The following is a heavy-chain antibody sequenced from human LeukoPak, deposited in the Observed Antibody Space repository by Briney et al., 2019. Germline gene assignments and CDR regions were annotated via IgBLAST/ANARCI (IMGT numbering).Heavy chain of an antibody. CDR2: INPNSGGT. D-gene: IGHD6-13*01. CDR1: GYTFTVYY. Sequence: ASVKVSCKASGYTFTVYYMHWLRQAPGQGLEWMGWINPNSGGTNYAQKFQGRVTMTRDTSISTAYMELSSLRSDDAAVYFCARAFIANYFDYWGQGTLITVSS. CDR3: ARAFIANYFDY. V-gene: IGHV1-2*02. J-gene: IGHJ4*02.